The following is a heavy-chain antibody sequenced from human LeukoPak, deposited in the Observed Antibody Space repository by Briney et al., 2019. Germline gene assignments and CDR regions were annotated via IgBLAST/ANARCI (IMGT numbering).Heavy chain of an antibody. CDR2: IAPSVDTT. V-gene: IGHV1-46*01. D-gene: IGHD2-8*02. J-gene: IGHJ4*02. CDR3: VREESGGYFDY. CDR1: GFTFTNYL. Sequence: ASVKVSCKSSGFTFTNYLLHWVRQAPGQGLEWVGRIAPSVDTTNYAQRFRDRVTMTRDTSTGTVYMELSSLRSEDTAVYYCVREESGGYFDYWGQGTLVTVSS.